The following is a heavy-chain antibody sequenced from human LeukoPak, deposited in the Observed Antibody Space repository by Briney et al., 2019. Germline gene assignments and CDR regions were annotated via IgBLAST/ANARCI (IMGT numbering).Heavy chain of an antibody. D-gene: IGHD3-9*01. CDR2: IHYSGGT. J-gene: IGHJ3*02. Sequence: PSETLSLTCTVSGVSITDYYWSWIRQSPGKGLEWIGYIHYSGGTKYNPSLKSRVIISVDMSMNQFSLKLSSVTAADRAMYYCAKHSVLTESEYVFDIWGQGTAVTVSS. V-gene: IGHV4-59*08. CDR3: AKHSVLTESEYVFDI. CDR1: GVSITDYY.